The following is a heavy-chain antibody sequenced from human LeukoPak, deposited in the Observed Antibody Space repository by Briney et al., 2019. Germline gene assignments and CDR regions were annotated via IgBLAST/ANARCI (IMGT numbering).Heavy chain of an antibody. CDR2: IRSKTNNYAT. CDR3: AKSEPGSIVVVPAALLVAPFDY. Sequence: GGSLRLSCAASGFTFSGSAMHWVRQASGKGLEWVGRIRSKTNNYATEYAVSVEGRFTISRDDSKNTVYLQMNSLKTEDTAIYYCAKSEPGSIVVVPAALLVAPFDYWGQGTLVTVSS. V-gene: IGHV3-73*01. J-gene: IGHJ4*02. D-gene: IGHD2-2*01. CDR1: GFTFSGSA.